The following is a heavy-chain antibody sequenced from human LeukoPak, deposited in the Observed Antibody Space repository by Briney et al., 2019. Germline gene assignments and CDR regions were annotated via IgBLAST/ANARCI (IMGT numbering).Heavy chain of an antibody. CDR1: GFTFSSYS. D-gene: IGHD2-15*01. CDR2: ISSSSSYI. CDR3: ARDVLGYCSGGSCYSAYYFDY. Sequence: GGSLRLSCAAYGFTFSSYSMNWVRQAPGKGLEWVSSISSSSSYIYYADSVKGRFTISRDNAKNSLYLQMNSLRAEDTALYYCARDVLGYCSGGSCYSAYYFDYWGQGTLVTVSS. V-gene: IGHV3-21*04. J-gene: IGHJ4*02.